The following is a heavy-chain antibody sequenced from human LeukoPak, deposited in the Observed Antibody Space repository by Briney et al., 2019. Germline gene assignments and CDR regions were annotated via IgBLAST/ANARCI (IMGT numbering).Heavy chain of an antibody. CDR2: IFPGDSDT. CDR1: GHRFATYW. Sequence: GESLKISCKGSGHRFATYWIGWVRQMPGKCLEWMGIIFPGDSDTTYSPSFQGQVTISADKSTSTAYLQWSSLKASDTAVYYCARRGGVGAGRWFDPWGQGTLVTVSS. V-gene: IGHV5-51*01. J-gene: IGHJ5*02. D-gene: IGHD1-26*01. CDR3: ARRGGVGAGRWFDP.